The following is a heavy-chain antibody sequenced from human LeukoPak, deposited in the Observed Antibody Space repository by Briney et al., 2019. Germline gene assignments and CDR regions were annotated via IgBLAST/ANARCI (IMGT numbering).Heavy chain of an antibody. D-gene: IGHD3-3*01. CDR1: GGSFSGYY. CDR2: INHSGST. V-gene: IGHV4-34*01. CDR3: ARAPPPTYYDFWSGYTYYYMDV. Sequence: SETLSLTCAVYGGSFSGYYWSWIRQPPGKGLEWIGEINHSGSTNYNPSLKSRVTISVDTSKNQFSLKLSSVTAADTAVYYCARAPPPTYYDFWSGYTYYYMDVWGKGTTVTVSS. J-gene: IGHJ6*03.